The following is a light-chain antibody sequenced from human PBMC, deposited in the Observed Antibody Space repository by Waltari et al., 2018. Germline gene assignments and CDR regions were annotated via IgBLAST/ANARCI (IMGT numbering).Light chain of an antibody. V-gene: IGKV1-39*01. CDR2: AAS. CDR3: QQSYTTPWT. Sequence: DIQMTQSPSSLSASVGDRVTITCRASQSITSFLNWYHPKPGKAPKLLIYAASSLPSGVPSRFSGSGSGTDFTLTISSLQPEDFATYYCQQSYTTPWTFGQGTKVEIK. CDR1: QSITSF. J-gene: IGKJ1*01.